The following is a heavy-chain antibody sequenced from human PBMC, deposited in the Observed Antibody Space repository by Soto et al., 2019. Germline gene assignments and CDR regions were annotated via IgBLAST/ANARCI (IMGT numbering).Heavy chain of an antibody. CDR1: GFTFSSYA. Sequence: GGSLRLSCAASGFTFSSYAMSWVRQAPGKGLEWVSAISGSGGSTYYADSVKGRFTISRDNSKNTLYLQMNSLRAEDTAVYYCAKDYGSRRSPDYYYGMDVWGQGTTVTVSS. D-gene: IGHD1-1*01. V-gene: IGHV3-23*01. CDR2: ISGSGGST. CDR3: AKDYGSRRSPDYYYGMDV. J-gene: IGHJ6*02.